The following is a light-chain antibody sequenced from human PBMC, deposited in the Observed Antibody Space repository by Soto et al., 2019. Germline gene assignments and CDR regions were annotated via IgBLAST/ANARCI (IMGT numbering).Light chain of an antibody. CDR3: QQSYSVPQT. CDR2: AAS. V-gene: IGKV1-39*01. J-gene: IGKJ1*01. CDR1: QNIARY. Sequence: DIRMTQSPSSLSASVGDRVTITCRASQNIARYVNWYQQKPGKAPKLLIHAASNLESGVPSRFSGRGSGTDLTLTITSLRPEDFATYYCQQSYSVPQTFGQGTKVES.